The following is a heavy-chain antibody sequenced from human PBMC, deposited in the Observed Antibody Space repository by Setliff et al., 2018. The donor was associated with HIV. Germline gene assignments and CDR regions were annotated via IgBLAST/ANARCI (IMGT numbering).Heavy chain of an antibody. V-gene: IGHV1-2*04. CDR2: INPNSGGT. J-gene: IGHJ6*02. CDR3: ARGWNYRDYYYYGMDV. D-gene: IGHD1-7*01. CDR1: GYTFTGYY. Sequence: ASVKVSCKASGYTFTGYYMHWVRQAPGQGLEWMGWINPNSGGTNYAQKFQGWVTMTRDTSISTAYMELSRLRSDVTAVYYCARGWNYRDYYYYGMDVWGQGTTVTVSS.